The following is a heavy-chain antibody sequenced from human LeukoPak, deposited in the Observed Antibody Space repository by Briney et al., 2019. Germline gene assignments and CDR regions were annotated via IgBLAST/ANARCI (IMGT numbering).Heavy chain of an antibody. CDR2: ISSSSSYI. Sequence: GGSLRLSCAASGFTFSSYAMSWVRQAPGKGLEWVSSISSSSSYIYYADSVKGRFTISRDNAKNSLYLQMNSLRAEDTAVYYCARGLNAAWFDPWGQGTLVTVSS. V-gene: IGHV3-21*01. D-gene: IGHD2-2*01. CDR3: ARGLNAAWFDP. J-gene: IGHJ5*02. CDR1: GFTFSSYA.